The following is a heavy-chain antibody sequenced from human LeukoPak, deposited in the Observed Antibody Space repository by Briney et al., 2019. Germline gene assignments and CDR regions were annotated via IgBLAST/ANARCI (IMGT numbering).Heavy chain of an antibody. J-gene: IGHJ2*01. CDR3: ARDSCSSTSCYALFDL. CDR2: INPKSGGT. V-gene: IGHV1-2*02. Sequence: ASVKVSCKASGYTFTGYYMHWVRQAPGQGLEWMGWINPKSGGTNYAQKFQGRVTMTRDTSISTAYMELSRLRSDDTAVYYCARDSCSSTSCYALFDLWGRGTLVTVSS. CDR1: GYTFTGYY. D-gene: IGHD2-2*01.